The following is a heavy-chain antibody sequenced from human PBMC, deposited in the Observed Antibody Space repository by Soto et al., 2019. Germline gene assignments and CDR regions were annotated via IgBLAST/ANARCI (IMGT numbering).Heavy chain of an antibody. V-gene: IGHV1-69*01. D-gene: IGHD3-16*01. CDR1: GGTFSSYA. CDR3: AREGKGPRGGGWFDP. J-gene: IGHJ5*02. Sequence: QVQLVQSGAEVKKPGSSVKVSCKASGGTFSSYAISWVRQAPGQGLEWMGGIIPIFGTANYAQKFQGRVTITADESTSTAHMELSSRRSEDTAVYYCAREGKGPRGGGWFDPWGQGTLVTVSS. CDR2: IIPIFGTA.